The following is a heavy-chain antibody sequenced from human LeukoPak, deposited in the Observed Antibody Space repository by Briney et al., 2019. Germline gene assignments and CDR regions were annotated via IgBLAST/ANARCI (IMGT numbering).Heavy chain of an antibody. CDR3: ARDIPRNRWFDP. J-gene: IGHJ5*02. CDR1: GGTFSSYA. D-gene: IGHD3-16*02. Sequence: ASVNVSFTASGGTFSSYAISWVRQAPGQGLEWMGGIIPIFGTANYAQKFQGRVTITADESTSTAYMELSSLRSEDTAVYYCARDIPRNRWFDPWGQGTLVTVSS. V-gene: IGHV1-69*13. CDR2: IIPIFGTA.